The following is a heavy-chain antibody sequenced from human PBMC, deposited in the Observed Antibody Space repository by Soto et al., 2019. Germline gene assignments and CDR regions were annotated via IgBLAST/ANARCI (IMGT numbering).Heavy chain of an antibody. CDR3: ARTSVNWGSRGLVDY. CDR1: GFSLSTSGVG. J-gene: IGHJ4*02. V-gene: IGHV2-5*02. D-gene: IGHD7-27*01. Sequence: QITLKESGPTLVKPTQTLTLTCTFSGFSLSTSGVGVGWIRQPPGKALEWLAFLYWDDDKRYSPSLKSRLTITKDTYKNQVLLTLTNMAPLDTATYYCARTSVNWGSRGLVDYWGQGTLVTVAS. CDR2: LYWDDDK.